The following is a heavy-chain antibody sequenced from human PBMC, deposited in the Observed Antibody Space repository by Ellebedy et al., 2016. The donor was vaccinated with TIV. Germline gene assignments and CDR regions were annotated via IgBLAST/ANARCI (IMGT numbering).Heavy chain of an antibody. J-gene: IGHJ3*02. CDR3: AADGSFGDYLSPQHAFTI. D-gene: IGHD4-17*01. Sequence: GGSLRLSCAASAFSFSSYWMSWVRQAPGKGLEWVANINQDGGHKYYVDSVKGRFIISRDNVKNSLYLQVNSLRAEDTAGYYCAADGSFGDYLSPQHAFTIWGQGTVVTVSS. V-gene: IGHV3-7*01. CDR2: INQDGGHK. CDR1: AFSFSSYW.